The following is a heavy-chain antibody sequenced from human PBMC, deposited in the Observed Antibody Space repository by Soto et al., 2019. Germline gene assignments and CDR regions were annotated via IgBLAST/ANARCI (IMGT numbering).Heavy chain of an antibody. V-gene: IGHV3-23*01. J-gene: IGHJ6*03. CDR1: GFTFSSYA. CDR2: ISGSGGST. D-gene: IGHD1-26*01. CDR3: AREPGGNCFSYYLGV. Sequence: GGSLRLSCAASGFTFSSYAMSWVRQAPGKGLEWVSAISGSGGSTYYADSVKGRFTISRDNSKNTLYLQMNSLRAEDTAVYYCAREPGGNCFSYYLGVCGKGTTVTVSS.